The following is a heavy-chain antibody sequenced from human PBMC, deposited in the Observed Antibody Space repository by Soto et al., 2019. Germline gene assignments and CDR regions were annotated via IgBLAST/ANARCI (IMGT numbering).Heavy chain of an antibody. J-gene: IGHJ6*02. CDR3: ATVFYTTVQDAYYYGIDA. CDR1: GFTFSSYA. V-gene: IGHV3-23*01. CDR2: ISGSGGST. Sequence: EVQLLESGGGLVQPGGSLRLSCAASGFTFSSYAMSWVRQAPGKGLEWVSAISGSGGSTYYADSVKGRFTISRENSKNTLYPQMNSLTDENTAVYYCATVFYTTVQDAYYYGIDAWGQGTTVTVSS. D-gene: IGHD3-10*01.